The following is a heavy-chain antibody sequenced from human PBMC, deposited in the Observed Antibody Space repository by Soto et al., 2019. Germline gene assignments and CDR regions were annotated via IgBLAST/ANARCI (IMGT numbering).Heavy chain of an antibody. CDR2: IIPILGIA. V-gene: IGHV1-69*04. J-gene: IGHJ5*02. CDR1: GGTFSSYT. Sequence: SVKVSCKASGGTFSSYTISWVRQAPGQGLEWMGRIIPILGIANYAQKFQGRVTITADKSTSTAYMELSSLRSEDTAVYYCARDTMVRGVISWFDPWGQGTLVTVSS. D-gene: IGHD3-10*01. CDR3: ARDTMVRGVISWFDP.